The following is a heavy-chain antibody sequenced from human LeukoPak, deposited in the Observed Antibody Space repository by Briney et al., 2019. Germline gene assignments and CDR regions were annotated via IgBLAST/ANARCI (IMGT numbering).Heavy chain of an antibody. J-gene: IGHJ4*02. D-gene: IGHD2-2*01. CDR2: IKRDGSDK. Sequence: GGSLRLSCAASGFTFSTYWMSWVRQAPGKGLEWVANIKRDGSDKFYVDSVKGRFTISRDNAKNSMYLQMNSLRAEDTAVYYCARVLPVASRDYWGQGTLVTVSS. CDR1: GFTFSTYW. V-gene: IGHV3-7*01. CDR3: ARVLPVASRDY.